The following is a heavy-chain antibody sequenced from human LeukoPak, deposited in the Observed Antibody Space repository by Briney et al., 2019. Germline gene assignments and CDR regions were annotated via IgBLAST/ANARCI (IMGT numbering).Heavy chain of an antibody. V-gene: IGHV4-31*03. CDR3: ARAYSSGWYGGVFDY. Sequence: SETLSLTCTVSGGSISSGGYYWSWIRQHPGKGLEWIGYIYYSGSTYYNPSLKSRVTISVDTSKNQFSLKLSSVTAADTAVYYCARAYSSGWYGGVFDYWGQGTLVTVSS. CDR2: IYYSGST. D-gene: IGHD6-13*01. J-gene: IGHJ4*02. CDR1: GGSISSGGYY.